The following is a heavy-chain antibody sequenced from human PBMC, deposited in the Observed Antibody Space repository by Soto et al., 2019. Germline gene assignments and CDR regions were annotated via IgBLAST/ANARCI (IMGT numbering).Heavy chain of an antibody. V-gene: IGHV1-3*05. Sequence: QVQLVQSGAEEKKPGASVKVCCKASGYTFTSYAMHWVRQAPGQRLEGMGWINAGNGNTKYSLKFQGRVTITRDTSASTAYMELTSLRSEDTAVYYCARGVAPYYFDYWGQGTLVTVSS. J-gene: IGHJ4*02. CDR1: GYTFTSYA. CDR2: INAGNGNT. CDR3: ARGVAPYYFDY. D-gene: IGHD2-15*01.